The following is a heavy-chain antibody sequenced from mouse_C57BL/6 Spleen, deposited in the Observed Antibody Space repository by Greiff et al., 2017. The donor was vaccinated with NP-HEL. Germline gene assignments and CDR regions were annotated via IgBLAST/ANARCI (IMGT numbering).Heavy chain of an antibody. V-gene: IGHV3-6*01. CDR1: GYSITSGYY. J-gene: IGHJ3*01. Sequence: EVKLVESGPGLVKPSQSLSLTCSVTGYSITSGYYWNWIRQFPGNKLEWMGYISYDGSNNYNPSLKNRISITRDTSKNQFFLKLNSVTTEDTATYYCALYSNFAYWGQGTLVTVSA. D-gene: IGHD2-5*01. CDR2: ISYDGSN. CDR3: ALYSNFAY.